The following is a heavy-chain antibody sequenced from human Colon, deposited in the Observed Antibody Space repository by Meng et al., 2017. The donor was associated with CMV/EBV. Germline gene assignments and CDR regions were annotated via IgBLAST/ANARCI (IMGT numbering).Heavy chain of an antibody. Sequence: AVAGGPMSSDYWWSWGRESPGKGLEWIGEIYHAGRAHYNPSLKSRVSMSVDKSKNQFSLDLSSVTAADTAVYCCARDGDGSYCLGYWGQGTLVTVSS. CDR2: IYHAGRA. CDR3: ARDGDGSYCLGY. CDR1: GGPMSSDYW. J-gene: IGHJ4*02. D-gene: IGHD2-21*01. V-gene: IGHV4-4*01.